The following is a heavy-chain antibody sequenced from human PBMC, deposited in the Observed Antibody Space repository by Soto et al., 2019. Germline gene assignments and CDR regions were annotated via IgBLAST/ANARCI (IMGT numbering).Heavy chain of an antibody. Sequence: GSLRLSCAASGFTFSSYAMSWVRQAPGKGLEWVSAISGGGGSTYYADSVKGRVTISRDNSKNTLYLQMNSLRAEDTAVYYCAKVSLGATTITDYYHYGMDVWGQGTTVTVSS. V-gene: IGHV3-23*01. CDR1: GFTFSSYA. CDR3: AKVSLGATTITDYYHYGMDV. D-gene: IGHD1-26*01. J-gene: IGHJ6*02. CDR2: ISGGGGST.